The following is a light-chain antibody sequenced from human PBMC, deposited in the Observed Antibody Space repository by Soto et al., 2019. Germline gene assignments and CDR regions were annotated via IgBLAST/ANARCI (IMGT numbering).Light chain of an antibody. V-gene: IGKV1-9*01. J-gene: IGKJ5*01. CDR1: HDISAF. CDR3: QQHYTLPFT. Sequence: DLQLTESPSLLTASIGDRVTITCLARHDISAFLAWYQQKPGKAPKLLIYGASTLQSGVPERFSGSGSGTEFTLTISGLLPEDFAAYHCQQHYTLPFTFGQGTRLEIK. CDR2: GAS.